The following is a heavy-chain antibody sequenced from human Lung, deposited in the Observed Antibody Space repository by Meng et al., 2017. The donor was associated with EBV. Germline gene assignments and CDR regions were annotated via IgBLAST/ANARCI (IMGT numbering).Heavy chain of an antibody. Sequence: QARLQEAGPGLVKPSGTLSLTCTVSGDSLTTNNWWSWVRQSPDKGLEWIGEIYHTGSTNYNPSLKSRLTLTVDKSKNQFSLRLSSVTAADTAVYYCARGEGVLAVAGRFDYWGQGALVTVSS. CDR3: ARGEGVLAVAGRFDY. D-gene: IGHD6-19*01. CDR1: GDSLTTNNW. J-gene: IGHJ4*02. V-gene: IGHV4-4*02. CDR2: IYHTGST.